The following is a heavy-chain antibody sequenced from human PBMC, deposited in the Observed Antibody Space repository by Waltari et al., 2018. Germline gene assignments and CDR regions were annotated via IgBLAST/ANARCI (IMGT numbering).Heavy chain of an antibody. Sequence: QVQLVQSGAEVKKPGASVKVSCKASGYTFTSYDISWVRQAPGQGLEWMGRIIPIFGTANYAQKFQGRVTITADKSTSTAYMELSSLRSEDTAVYYCARVTMVQYGMDVWGQGTTVTVSS. CDR1: GYTFTSYD. J-gene: IGHJ6*02. CDR2: IIPIFGTA. V-gene: IGHV1-69*06. CDR3: ARVTMVQYGMDV. D-gene: IGHD3-10*01.